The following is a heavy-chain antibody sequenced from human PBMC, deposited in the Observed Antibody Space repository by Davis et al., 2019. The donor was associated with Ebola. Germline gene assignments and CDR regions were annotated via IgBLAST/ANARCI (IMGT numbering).Heavy chain of an antibody. V-gene: IGHV3-21*01. D-gene: IGHD3-3*01. Sequence: PGGSLRLSCAASGFTFSSYSMNWVRQAPGKGLEWVSSISSSSSYIYYADSVKGRFTISRDNAKNSLYLQMNSLRAEDTAVYYCARDDGVWSGYYSYYYYYMDVWGKGTTVTVSS. J-gene: IGHJ6*03. CDR1: GFTFSSYS. CDR3: ARDDGVWSGYYSYYYYYMDV. CDR2: ISSSSSYI.